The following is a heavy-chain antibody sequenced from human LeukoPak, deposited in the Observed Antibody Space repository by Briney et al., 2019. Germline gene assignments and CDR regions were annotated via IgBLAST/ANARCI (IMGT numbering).Heavy chain of an antibody. D-gene: IGHD3-22*01. CDR3: ATSGYYYDSLDY. CDR1: GGSISSYY. Sequence: SETLSLTCTVSGGSISSYYWSWIRQPPGKGLEWIGYIYYSGSTNYNPSLKSRVTISVDTSKNQFSLKLSSVTAADTAVYYCATSGYYYDSLDYWGKGALVTVSS. J-gene: IGHJ4*02. V-gene: IGHV4-59*08. CDR2: IYYSGST.